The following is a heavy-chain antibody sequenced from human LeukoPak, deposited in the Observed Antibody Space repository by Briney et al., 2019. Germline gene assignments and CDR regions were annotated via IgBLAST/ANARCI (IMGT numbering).Heavy chain of an antibody. J-gene: IGHJ4*02. CDR1: GFTVSSNY. D-gene: IGHD2-2*01. CDR3: ARGNREDSQWAVAAVEIDY. Sequence: GGSLRLSCAASGFTVSSNYMNWVRQAPGKGLEWVSLIYSGGTPSYADTVKGRFTISRDNSKNTLYLQMNSLRAEDTAIYYCARGNREDSQWAVAAVEIDYWGQGTLVTVSS. CDR2: IYSGGTP. V-gene: IGHV3-66*01.